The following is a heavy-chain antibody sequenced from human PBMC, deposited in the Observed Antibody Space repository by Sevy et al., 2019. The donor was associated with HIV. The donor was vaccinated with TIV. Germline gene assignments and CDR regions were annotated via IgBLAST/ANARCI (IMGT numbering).Heavy chain of an antibody. Sequence: SETLSLTCTVSGGSISSGGYYWSWIRQHPGKGLEWIGYIYYSGSTYYNPSLKSRVTISVDTSKNQFSLKLSSVTAADTAVYYCARGIEDYVHDTSYYFDYSGQGTVVTVSS. CDR1: GGSISSGGYY. D-gene: IGHD2-2*01. J-gene: IGHJ4*02. CDR2: IYYSGST. V-gene: IGHV4-31*03. CDR3: ARGIEDYVHDTSYYFDY.